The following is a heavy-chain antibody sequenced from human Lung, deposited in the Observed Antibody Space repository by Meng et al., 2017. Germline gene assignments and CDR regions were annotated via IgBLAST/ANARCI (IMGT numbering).Heavy chain of an antibody. CDR1: GYIFTDYD. CDR2: ICVSNGKT. V-gene: IGHV1-18*01. CDR3: ARYALNGGYWYFDF. Sequence: QVQLVQAGADVKKPGAAMKGSCKASGYIFTDYDITWVRRAPGQGLEWLGWICVSNGKTTYPEKFRGRVTMTTDTSPTTAYVELRSLRSDDTAVYYCARYALNGGYWYFDFWGRGTLVTVSS. J-gene: IGHJ2*01. D-gene: IGHD4-23*01.